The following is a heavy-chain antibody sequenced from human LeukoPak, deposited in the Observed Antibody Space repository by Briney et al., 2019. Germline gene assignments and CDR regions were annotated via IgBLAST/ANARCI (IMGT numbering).Heavy chain of an antibody. J-gene: IGHJ6*03. CDR2: IKQDGSEK. CDR3: AREGYGPDAPYYMDV. D-gene: IGHD5-12*01. CDR1: GFTFSSYW. V-gene: IGHV3-7*01. Sequence: GGSLRLSCAASGFTFSSYWMSWVRQAPGKGLEWVANIKQDGSEKYYVDSVKGRFTISRDNVKNSLYLQMNSLRAEDTAVYYCAREGYGPDAPYYMDVWGKGTTVTVSS.